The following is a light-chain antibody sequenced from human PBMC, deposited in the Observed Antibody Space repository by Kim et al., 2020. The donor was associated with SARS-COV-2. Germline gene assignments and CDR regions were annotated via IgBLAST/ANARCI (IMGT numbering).Light chain of an antibody. J-gene: IGKJ2*01. CDR3: QQYNNYPYT. CDR1: HYISTW. CDR2: KAS. Sequence: DIQMTQSHSSLSASVGDRVTITCRASHYISTWLAWYQQKPGKAPRLLIYKASSLESGVPSRFSGRGSGTEFTLTISSLQPDDFATYYCQQYNNYPYTFGQGTKLEIK. V-gene: IGKV1-5*03.